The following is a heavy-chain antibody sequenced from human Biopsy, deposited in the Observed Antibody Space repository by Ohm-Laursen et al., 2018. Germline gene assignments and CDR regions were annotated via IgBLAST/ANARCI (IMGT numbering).Heavy chain of an antibody. J-gene: IGHJ4*02. V-gene: IGHV4-39*01. CDR1: GGSISRSSYN. D-gene: IGHD3-10*01. CDR3: ARQGDSGRSFDY. CDR2: MYFSGNP. Sequence: SETLSLTCSVSGGSISRSSYNWGWIRLPPGNGLEWIGSMYFSGNPYYNPSLKSRVNITVDTSKNKFSLNLSSVPAAETAVYYFARQGDSGRSFDYWGQGTLVTVSS.